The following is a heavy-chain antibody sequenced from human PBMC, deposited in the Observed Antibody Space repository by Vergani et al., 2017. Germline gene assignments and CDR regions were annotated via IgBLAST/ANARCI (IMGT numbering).Heavy chain of an antibody. V-gene: IGHV4-59*12. Sequence: QVQLQESGPGLVKPSETLSLTCTVSGGSISSYYWSWIRQPPGKGLEWIGYIYYSGSTYYNPSLKSRVTISVDTSKNQFSLKLSSVTAADTAVYYCARGVVAAEDAFDIWGQGTMVTVSS. CDR1: GGSISSYY. J-gene: IGHJ3*02. D-gene: IGHD6-13*01. CDR3: ARGVVAAEDAFDI. CDR2: IYYSGST.